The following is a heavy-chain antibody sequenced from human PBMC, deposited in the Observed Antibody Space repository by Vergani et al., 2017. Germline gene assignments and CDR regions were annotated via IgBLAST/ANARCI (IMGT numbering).Heavy chain of an antibody. CDR3: ARGDYGILTGYRY. V-gene: IGHV1-46*03. J-gene: IGHJ4*02. Sequence: QVQVVQSGAEVKKSGASVKVSCTTSGYTFSNYYMHWVRQAPGQGLEWMGIINPSGGHTNYAQKFQGRVTMTRDTSTSTVYMGLSSLRSEDTAIYYCARGDYGILTGYRYWGQGTLVTVSA. CDR2: INPSGGHT. CDR1: GYTFSNYY. D-gene: IGHD3-9*01.